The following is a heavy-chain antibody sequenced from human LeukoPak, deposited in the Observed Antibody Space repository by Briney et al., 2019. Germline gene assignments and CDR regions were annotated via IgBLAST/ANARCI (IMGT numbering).Heavy chain of an antibody. D-gene: IGHD3-16*02. J-gene: IGHJ4*02. CDR3: ARGPLIYDYVWGSYRRYYFDY. Sequence: SETLSLTCTVSGGSISSYYWSWIRQPAGKGLDWFGRIYTSGSTNYNPSLKSRVTMSVDTSKNQFSLKLSSVTAADTAVYYCARGPLIYDYVWGSYRRYYFDYWGQGTLVTVSS. CDR1: GGSISSYY. V-gene: IGHV4-4*07. CDR2: IYTSGST.